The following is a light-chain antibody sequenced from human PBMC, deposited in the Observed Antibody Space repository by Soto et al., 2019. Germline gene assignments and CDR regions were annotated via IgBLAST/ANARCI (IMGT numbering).Light chain of an antibody. Sequence: THMTQSAGTLSAMLGVRVTISCRASQSISSWLAWYQQKPGEAPKLLIYDASALPRGVPSRFSGSGSGTKFTLTIASLQPDDFATYYCQQYETFSGTFGPGTKVDIK. CDR3: QQYETFSGT. J-gene: IGKJ1*01. V-gene: IGKV1-5*01. CDR1: QSISSW. CDR2: DAS.